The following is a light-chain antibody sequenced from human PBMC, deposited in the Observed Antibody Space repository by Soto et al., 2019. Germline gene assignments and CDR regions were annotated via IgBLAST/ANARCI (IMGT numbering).Light chain of an antibody. CDR3: QQYMSSVT. CDR2: GAS. V-gene: IGKV3-20*01. J-gene: IGKJ1*01. CDR1: QSVDTTF. Sequence: EIVLTQSPGSLSLSPGQRATLSCRASQSVDTTFFAWYQKKPGQAPRLLIYGASKRATGIPDRFSGSGSGTDFTLIISRLEPEDVAFYYCQQYMSSVTFGQGTKVEIK.